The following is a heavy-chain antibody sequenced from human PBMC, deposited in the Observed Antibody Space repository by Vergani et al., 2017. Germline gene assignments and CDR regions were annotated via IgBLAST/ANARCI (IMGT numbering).Heavy chain of an antibody. CDR3: ARGVYDFWSGYYYYGMDV. CDR1: GYTFTSYD. CDR2: MNPNSGNT. V-gene: IGHV1-8*01. D-gene: IGHD3-3*01. Sequence: QVQLVQSGAEVKKPGASVKVSCKASGYTFTSYDINWVRQATGQGLEWMGWMNPNSGNTGYAQKFQGRVTMTRNTSISTSYMELSSLRSEDTAVYYCARGVYDFWSGYYYYGMDVWGQGTTVTVSS. J-gene: IGHJ6*02.